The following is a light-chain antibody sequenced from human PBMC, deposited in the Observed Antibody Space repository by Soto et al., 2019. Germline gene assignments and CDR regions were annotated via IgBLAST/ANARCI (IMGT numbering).Light chain of an antibody. V-gene: IGKV1-39*01. CDR2: GAS. J-gene: IGKJ4*01. CDR1: QSISTY. CDR3: QQGSFTLT. Sequence: DIQMTQSPSSLSASVGARVTITCRASQSISTYLNWYQQKLGKAPKLLISGASSLQGGVPSRFSGSGSGTDFTLTISSLQPEDFATYYCQQGSFTLTFGGGTKLEIK.